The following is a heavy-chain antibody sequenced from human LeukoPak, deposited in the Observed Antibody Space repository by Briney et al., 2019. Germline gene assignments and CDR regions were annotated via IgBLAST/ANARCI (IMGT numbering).Heavy chain of an antibody. V-gene: IGHV3-23*01. Sequence: GGSLRLSCAASGFTFSTYAMSWVRQAPGKGLEWVSSISAGSTSTSYAESVKGRFTISRDNSKNTLYLQINSLRDEDTAIYYCAKRGDYRGFDYLGQGTLVTVSS. CDR2: ISAGSTST. CDR3: AKRGDYRGFDY. CDR1: GFTFSTYA. J-gene: IGHJ4*02. D-gene: IGHD4/OR15-4a*01.